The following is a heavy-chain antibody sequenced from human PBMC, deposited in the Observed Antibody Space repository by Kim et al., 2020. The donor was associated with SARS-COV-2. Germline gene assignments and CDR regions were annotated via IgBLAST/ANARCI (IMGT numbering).Heavy chain of an antibody. V-gene: IGHV3-72*01. J-gene: IGHJ6*02. Sequence: GGSLRLSCAGSGFTLSDHYMDWVRQAPGKGLEWVGRTRNKANSYGTQYAASVKGRFTISRDDSKNSLYLQMNSLNTEDTAVYYCARGGIIMGRGIRCADVWGQGTTVTVSS. CDR3: ARGGIIMGRGIRCADV. D-gene: IGHD3-10*01. CDR1: GFTLSDHY. CDR2: TRNKANSYGT.